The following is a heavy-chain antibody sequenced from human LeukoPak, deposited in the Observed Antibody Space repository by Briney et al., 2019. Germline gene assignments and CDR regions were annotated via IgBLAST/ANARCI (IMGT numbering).Heavy chain of an antibody. V-gene: IGHV4-38-2*01. D-gene: IGHD2-2*01. J-gene: IGHJ4*02. Sequence: SVTLSLTCAVSGYSISSGYYWGWIRPPPGKGLEWIGSIYHSGSTYYNPSLKSRVTISVDTSKNQFSLKLSSVTAADTAVYYCARLGSTSCYCGRYFDYWGQGTLVTVSS. CDR1: GYSISSGYY. CDR3: ARLGSTSCYCGRYFDY. CDR2: IYHSGST.